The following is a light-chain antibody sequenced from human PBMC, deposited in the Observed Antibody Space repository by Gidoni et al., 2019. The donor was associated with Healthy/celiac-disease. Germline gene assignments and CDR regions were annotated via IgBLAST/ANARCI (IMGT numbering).Light chain of an antibody. J-gene: IGKJ2*04. V-gene: IGKV1-27*01. CDR1: QGISNY. CDR3: QKYNSAPCS. CDR2: AAS. Sequence: DIQLPHSPSSLSASVGDRVTITCRASQGISNYLAWYQQKPGKVPKLLIYAASTFQSGVPSRFSGSGSGTDFTLTISSLQPEDVATYYCQKYNSAPCSFGQGTKLEIK.